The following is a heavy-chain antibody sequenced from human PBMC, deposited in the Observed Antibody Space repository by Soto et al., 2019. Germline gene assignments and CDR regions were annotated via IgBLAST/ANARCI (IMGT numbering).Heavy chain of an antibody. CDR1: GFTLSDYY. CDR2: ISSSGSTI. J-gene: IGHJ3*02. V-gene: IGHV3-11*01. CDR3: ARRGDESIPSDAFDM. D-gene: IGHD2-21*01. Sequence: QVQLVESGGGLVKPGGSLRLSCAASGFTLSDYYMRWIRHAPGQGLELVSYISSSGSTIYYSDSVKGQFTIARDNAKNSLCLQKNSLRAEHTAGYEGARRGDESIPSDAFDMWGQGTMVTVSS.